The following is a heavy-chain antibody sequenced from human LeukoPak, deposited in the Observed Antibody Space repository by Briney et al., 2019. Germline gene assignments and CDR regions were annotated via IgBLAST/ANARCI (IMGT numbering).Heavy chain of an antibody. Sequence: GGALRLSCAASGFTFSSYGMHWVRQAPGKGLEWVAVIWYDGTNTYYADSVKGRSTISRDNSKNTLYLQMNSLRAEDTAVYYCARDFCSGGSCYPDAFDIWGQGTMVTVSS. CDR2: IWYDGTNT. V-gene: IGHV3-33*01. J-gene: IGHJ3*02. CDR3: ARDFCSGGSCYPDAFDI. CDR1: GFTFSSYG. D-gene: IGHD2-15*01.